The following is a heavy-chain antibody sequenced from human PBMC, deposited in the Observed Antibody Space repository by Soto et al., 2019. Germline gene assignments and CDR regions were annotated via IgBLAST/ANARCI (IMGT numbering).Heavy chain of an antibody. D-gene: IGHD6-13*01. J-gene: IGHJ4*02. V-gene: IGHV3-13*01. CDR1: GFTFSSYD. CDR3: ASGGWGSSWYEGGSRIDY. CDR2: IGAAGDT. Sequence: EVQLVESGGGLVQPGGSLRLSCAASGFTFSSYDMHWVRQVTGKGLEWVSAIGAAGDTYYPDSVKGRFTISRENAKNSLYLQTNSLRAEDTAVYYCASGGWGSSWYEGGSRIDYWGQGTLVTVSS.